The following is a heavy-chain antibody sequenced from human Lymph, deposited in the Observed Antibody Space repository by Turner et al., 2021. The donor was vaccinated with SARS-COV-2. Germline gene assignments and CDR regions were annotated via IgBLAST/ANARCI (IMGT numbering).Heavy chain of an antibody. J-gene: IGHJ6*02. V-gene: IGHV1-69*10. CDR1: GGTFSSSA. D-gene: IGHD3-16*01. CDR2: ITPMVGKE. CDR3: GKKGGPGMGGGVYYYYYGMDV. Sequence: QVQLVQSGAEVKKPGSSVKVSCKASGGTFSSSAISWVRQAPGQGLEWGGGITPMVGKEKYAKKVQGRSKITAEKATSTAQMGLGSLGSEETAGYYRGKKGGPGMGGGVYYYYYGMDVWGQGTTVTVSS.